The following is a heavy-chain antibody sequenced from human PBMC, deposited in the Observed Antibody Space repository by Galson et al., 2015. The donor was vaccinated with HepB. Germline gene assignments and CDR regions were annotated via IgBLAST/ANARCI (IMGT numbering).Heavy chain of an antibody. CDR3: AKDFSSLAARPAN. V-gene: IGHV3-9*01. CDR1: GFTFDDYA. Sequence: SLRLSCAASGFTFDDYAMHWVRQPPGKGLEWVSGISWNSGSIAYADSVKGRFTIPRDNAKNSLYLQMDDLRAEDTALYYCAKDFSSLAARPANWGQGTLVTVSS. D-gene: IGHD6-6*01. CDR2: ISWNSGSI. J-gene: IGHJ4*02.